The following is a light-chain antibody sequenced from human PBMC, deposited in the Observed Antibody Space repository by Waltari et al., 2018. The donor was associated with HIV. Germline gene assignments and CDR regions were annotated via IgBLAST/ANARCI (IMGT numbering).Light chain of an antibody. Sequence: QAGLTQPPSVSKGLRQTATLTCTGNSTNVGNQAATWRQLRPGHPPKLLSYSNNDRPSGIAERLSASRSGSTASLTITGLQPEDEADYYCSAWDSSLRAQVFGGGTKLTVL. CDR3: SAWDSSLRAQV. CDR2: SNN. J-gene: IGLJ3*02. V-gene: IGLV10-54*01. CDR1: STNVGNQA.